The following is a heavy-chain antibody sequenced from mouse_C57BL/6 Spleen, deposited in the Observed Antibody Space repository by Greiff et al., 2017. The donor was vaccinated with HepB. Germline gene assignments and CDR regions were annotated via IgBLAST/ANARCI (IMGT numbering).Heavy chain of an antibody. J-gene: IGHJ3*01. CDR2: IYPGGGYT. CDR3: ARKETWAWFAY. CDR1: GYTFTNYW. Sequence: QVQLQQSGAELVRPGTSVKMSCKASGYTFTNYWIGWAKQRPGHGLEWIGDIYPGGGYTNYNEKFKGKATLTADKSSSTAYMQFSSLTSEDSAIYYCARKETWAWFAYWGQGTLVTVSA. V-gene: IGHV1-63*01.